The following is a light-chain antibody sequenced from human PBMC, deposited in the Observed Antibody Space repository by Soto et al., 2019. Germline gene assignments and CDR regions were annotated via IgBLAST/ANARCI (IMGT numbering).Light chain of an antibody. V-gene: IGLV1-44*01. CDR2: SND. J-gene: IGLJ3*02. CDR3: AAWDDSLAWV. CDR1: SSNMRTNT. Sequence: QSALTQPPSASGTPGQTVSISCSGTSSNMRTNTVNWYQHLPGTAPKLIIYSNDQRPSGVPDRFSASKSGTSASLAINGLQSADEAVYYCAAWDDSLAWVFGGGTQLTVL.